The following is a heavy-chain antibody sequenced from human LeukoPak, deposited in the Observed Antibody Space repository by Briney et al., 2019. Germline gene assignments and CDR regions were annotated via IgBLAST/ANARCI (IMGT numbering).Heavy chain of an antibody. CDR2: ISYDGSNK. V-gene: IGHV3-30-3*01. J-gene: IGHJ4*02. CDR1: GFTFSSYA. CDR3: ANLGSGRVTDY. D-gene: IGHD3-10*01. Sequence: GGSLRLSCAASGFTFSSYAMHWVRQAPGKGLEWAAVISYDGSNKYYADSVKGRFTISRDNSKNTLYLQMNSLRAEDTAVYYCANLGSGRVTDYWGQGTLVTVSS.